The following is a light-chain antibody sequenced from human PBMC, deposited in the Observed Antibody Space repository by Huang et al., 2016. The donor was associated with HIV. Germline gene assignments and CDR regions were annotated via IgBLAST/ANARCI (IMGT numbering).Light chain of an antibody. Sequence: DIVMTQSPDSVGVSLGERATINCKSSRSLLHTDNQHYLAWYQQRPGQPPKLLMHCASIRKSGVPDRFIGSGYGTDFTLTVSSLQAEDVAVYYCHQYHSSPFTFGPGTIVDIK. CDR2: CAS. J-gene: IGKJ3*01. CDR3: HQYHSSPFT. V-gene: IGKV4-1*01. CDR1: RSLLHTDNQHY.